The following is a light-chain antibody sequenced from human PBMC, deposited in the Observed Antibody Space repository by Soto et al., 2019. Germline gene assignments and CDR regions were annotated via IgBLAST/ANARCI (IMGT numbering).Light chain of an antibody. CDR3: QQDNSWPIT. V-gene: IGKV3-15*01. CDR1: QRVGSN. J-gene: IGKJ5*01. CDR2: GIS. Sequence: ELVLTQSPATLSVSPGERATLSCRASQRVGSNFLAWYQQKPGQAPRLLIYGISARAIGVPDRFSGSGSGTEFTLTISSLQSEDFAVYYCQQDNSWPITFGQGTRLEIK.